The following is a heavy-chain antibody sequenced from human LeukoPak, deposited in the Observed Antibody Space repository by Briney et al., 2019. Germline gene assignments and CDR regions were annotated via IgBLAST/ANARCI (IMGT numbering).Heavy chain of an antibody. Sequence: ASVKVSCKASGYTFTSYYIHWVRQAPGQGLEWMGIINPSGGSTSYAQKFQGRVTMTRDTSTSTVYMELSSLRSEDTAVYYCAREYAQEEPGNSVSSGMDVWGQGTTVTVSS. J-gene: IGHJ6*02. CDR3: AREYAQEEPGNSVSSGMDV. CDR2: INPSGGST. D-gene: IGHD4-23*01. V-gene: IGHV1-46*01. CDR1: GYTFTSYY.